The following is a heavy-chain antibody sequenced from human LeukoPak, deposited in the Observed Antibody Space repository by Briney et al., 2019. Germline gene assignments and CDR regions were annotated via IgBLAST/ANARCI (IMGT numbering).Heavy chain of an antibody. J-gene: IGHJ4*02. V-gene: IGHV3-23*01. CDR1: GFTFSSYA. Sequence: GGSLRLSCAASGFTFSSYAMSWVRQAPGKGLEWVSAISGSGGSTYYADSVKGRFTIFRDNSKNTLYLQMNSLRAEDTAVYYCAKGGGGWYRLDYWGQGTLVTVSS. D-gene: IGHD6-19*01. CDR2: ISGSGGST. CDR3: AKGGGGWYRLDY.